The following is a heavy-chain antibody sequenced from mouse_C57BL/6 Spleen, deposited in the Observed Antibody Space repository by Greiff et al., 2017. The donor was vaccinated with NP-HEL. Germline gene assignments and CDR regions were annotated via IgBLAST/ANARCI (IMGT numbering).Heavy chain of an antibody. V-gene: IGHV1-64*01. CDR2: IHPNSGST. J-gene: IGHJ3*01. D-gene: IGHD2-4*01. CDR1: GYTFTSYW. Sequence: QVQLQQPGAELVKPGASVKLSCKASGYTFTSYWMHWVKQRPGQGLEWIGMIHPNSGSTNYNEKFKSKATLTVDKSSSTAYMQLSSLTSEDSAVYYCACIYYDYDEAYWGQGTLVTVSA. CDR3: ACIYYDYDEAY.